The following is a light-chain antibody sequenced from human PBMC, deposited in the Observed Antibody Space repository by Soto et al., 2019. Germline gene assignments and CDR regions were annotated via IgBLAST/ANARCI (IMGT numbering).Light chain of an antibody. CDR1: QSVHSW. V-gene: IGKV1-5*03. CDR2: KAT. CDR3: QQYDRSSS. J-gene: IGKJ2*01. Sequence: DIQMTQSPSTLPASVGDRVTNTCRASQSVHSWLAWYQQKAGEAPKLLIYKATTLQSGVPSRFSGSGSGTEFSLTISRLQPDDFATYFCQQYDRSSSFGQGTRLEI.